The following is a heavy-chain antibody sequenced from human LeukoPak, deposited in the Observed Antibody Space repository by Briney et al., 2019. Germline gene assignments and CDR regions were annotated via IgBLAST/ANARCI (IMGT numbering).Heavy chain of an antibody. CDR3: ARGYCSGGSCYGGDY. Sequence: GGSLRLSCAASGFTFSDYYMSWIRQAPGKGLEWVSYISSSRSDTKYADSVKGRFTISRDNAKNSLYLLMNSLRAEDTAIYYCARGYCSGGSCYGGDYWGQGTLVTVSS. V-gene: IGHV3-11*06. CDR2: ISSSRSDT. J-gene: IGHJ4*02. CDR1: GFTFSDYY. D-gene: IGHD2-15*01.